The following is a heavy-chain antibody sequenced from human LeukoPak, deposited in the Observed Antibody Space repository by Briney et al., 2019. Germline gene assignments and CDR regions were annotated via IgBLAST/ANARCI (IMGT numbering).Heavy chain of an antibody. CDR1: GYTFTSYY. Sequence: ASVKVSCKASGYTFTSYYMHWVRQAPGQGLEWMGIINPSGGSTSYAQKFQGRVTMTRDTSISTAYMELSRLRSDDTAVYYCARWRSKGVPAAILDYWGQGTLVTVSS. V-gene: IGHV1-46*01. J-gene: IGHJ4*02. CDR3: ARWRSKGVPAAILDY. D-gene: IGHD2-2*02. CDR2: INPSGGST.